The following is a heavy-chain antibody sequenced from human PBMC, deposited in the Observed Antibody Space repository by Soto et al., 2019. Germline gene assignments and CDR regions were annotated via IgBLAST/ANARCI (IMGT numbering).Heavy chain of an antibody. D-gene: IGHD2-15*01. CDR2: IKIKTEVGTT. V-gene: IGHV3-15*01. Sequence: CGSLRLSCAASGFTFCNAWISFFRQSPAKCREWVVRIKIKTEVGTTDYAAPVKGRFTISSYDSKNTLYLQMNSMKTENRAVYYCTTGWSLWGQGTLVTVSS. CDR3: TTGWSL. CDR1: GFTFCNAW. J-gene: IGHJ4*02.